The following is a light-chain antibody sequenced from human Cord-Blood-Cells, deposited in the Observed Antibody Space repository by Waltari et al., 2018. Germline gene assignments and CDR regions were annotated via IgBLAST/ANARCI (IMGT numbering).Light chain of an antibody. J-gene: IGKJ5*01. V-gene: IGKV1-13*02. CDR3: QQFNSYPIT. Sequence: AIQLTQSPSSLSASVGDRVTIPCRASQGISSALAWYQQKPGKVPKLLIYDASSLESGVPSRFSGSGSGTDFTLTISSLQPEDFATYYCQQFNSYPITFGQGTRLEIK. CDR1: QGISSA. CDR2: DAS.